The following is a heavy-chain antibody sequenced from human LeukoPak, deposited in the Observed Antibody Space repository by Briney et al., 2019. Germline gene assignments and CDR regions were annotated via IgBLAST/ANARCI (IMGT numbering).Heavy chain of an antibody. Sequence: GGSLRLSCGASGFTFSIYWMTWVRQAPGKGLEWVANIKHDGSEKYYVDSVKGRFTISRDNAKNSLYLQMNSLRAEATAVYYCARVRFAIIDAYYFDYWGQGTLVTVSS. CDR1: GFTFSIYW. V-gene: IGHV3-7*01. CDR3: ARVRFAIIDAYYFDY. D-gene: IGHD3-16*02. J-gene: IGHJ4*02. CDR2: IKHDGSEK.